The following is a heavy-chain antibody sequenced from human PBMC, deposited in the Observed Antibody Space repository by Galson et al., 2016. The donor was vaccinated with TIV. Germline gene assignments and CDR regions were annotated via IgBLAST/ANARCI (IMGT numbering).Heavy chain of an antibody. V-gene: IGHV1-2*02. Sequence: SVKVSCKASGYTFSGYYIHWVRQAPGQRLEWMGWINPQSGDTNYAQKLQGRVTMTRDTSVATAYMELNRLTSDDTAVYYCARDLGDSDTLPFVYWGPGTLVTVSP. CDR3: ARDLGDSDTLPFVY. J-gene: IGHJ4*02. CDR2: INPQSGDT. CDR1: GYTFSGYY. D-gene: IGHD3-16*01.